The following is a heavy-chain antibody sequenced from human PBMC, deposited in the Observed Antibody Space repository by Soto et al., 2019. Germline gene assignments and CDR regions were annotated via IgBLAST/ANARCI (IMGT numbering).Heavy chain of an antibody. D-gene: IGHD1-1*01. CDR3: ARGRTAIATRWFDS. CDR2: ITNSGST. V-gene: IGHV4-34*01. J-gene: IGHJ5*01. CDR1: GGSFSDSY. Sequence: PSETLSLTCAVLGGSFSDSYWSWSRQSPEKGLEWIGEITNSGSTYYNPSLKSRVTISGDTSKNHFSLEVRSVTAADTAVYFCARGRTAIATRWFDSWGQGTLVTVSS.